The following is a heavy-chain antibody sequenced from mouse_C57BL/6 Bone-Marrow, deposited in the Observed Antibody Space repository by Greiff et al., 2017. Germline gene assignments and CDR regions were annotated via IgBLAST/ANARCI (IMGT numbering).Heavy chain of an antibody. D-gene: IGHD1-1*01. CDR2: IWRGGST. CDR3: AKDYGSSYGWYFDV. Sequence: VQLQQSGPGLVQPSQSLSITCTVSGFSLTSYGVHWVRQSPGKGLEWLGVIWRGGSTAYNAAFMSRLSITKDNSKSQVFLKMNSLQADDTAIYYCAKDYGSSYGWYFDVWGTGTTVTVAS. V-gene: IGHV2-5*01. J-gene: IGHJ1*03. CDR1: GFSLTSYG.